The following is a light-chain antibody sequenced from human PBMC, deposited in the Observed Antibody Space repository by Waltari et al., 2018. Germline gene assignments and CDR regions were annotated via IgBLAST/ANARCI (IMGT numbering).Light chain of an antibody. CDR3: QQYNDWPPLT. CDR1: QSVRSN. J-gene: IGKJ4*01. CDR2: GAS. Sequence: EVVMTQSPATLSVSPGEGATLSCRASQSVRSNLAWYQHKPGQAPRLLIYGASTRATGIPARFSGSGSGTDFTLTISSLQSEDFAVYYCQQYNDWPPLTFGGGTKVEIK. V-gene: IGKV3-15*01.